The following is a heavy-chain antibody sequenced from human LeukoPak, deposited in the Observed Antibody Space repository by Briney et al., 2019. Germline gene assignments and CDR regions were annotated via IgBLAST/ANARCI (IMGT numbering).Heavy chain of an antibody. J-gene: IGHJ4*02. CDR2: IYSGGST. D-gene: IGHD3-3*01. CDR1: GVTVSSNY. CDR3: ARVYKYDFWSGYTFDY. Sequence: GGSLRLSCAASGVTVSSNYMSLVRQAPGKGLEWVSVIYSGGSTYYADSVKGRFTISRHNSKNTLYLQMNSLRAEDTAVYYCARVYKYDFWSGYTFDYWGQGTLVTVSS. V-gene: IGHV3-53*04.